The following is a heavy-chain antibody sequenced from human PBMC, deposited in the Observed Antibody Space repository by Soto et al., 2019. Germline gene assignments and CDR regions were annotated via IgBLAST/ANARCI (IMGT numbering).Heavy chain of an antibody. V-gene: IGHV1-18*01. CDR2: ISAYNGNT. Sequence: ASVKVSCKASGYTSTSYGISWVRQAPGQGLEWMGWISAYNGNTNYAQKLQGRVTMTTDTSTSTAYMELRSLRSDDTAVYYCARDTPSGGYCTNGVCYTLRWFDPWGQGTLVTVS. J-gene: IGHJ5*02. D-gene: IGHD2-8*01. CDR1: GYTSTSYG. CDR3: ARDTPSGGYCTNGVCYTLRWFDP.